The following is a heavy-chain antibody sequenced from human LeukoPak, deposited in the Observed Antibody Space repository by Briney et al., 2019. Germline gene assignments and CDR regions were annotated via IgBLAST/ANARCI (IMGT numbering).Heavy chain of an antibody. CDR1: GFTFSSYA. CDR3: ARSPHNIVNDDF. J-gene: IGHJ6*02. V-gene: IGHV3-30-3*01. CDR2: ISYDGSNK. D-gene: IGHD5-12*01. Sequence: GRSLRLSCAASGFTFSSYAMHWVRQAPGKGLEWVAVISYDGSNKYYADSVKGRFTISRDNSKNTLYLQMNSLRAEDTAVYYCARSPHNIVNDDFWGQGTTVTVSS.